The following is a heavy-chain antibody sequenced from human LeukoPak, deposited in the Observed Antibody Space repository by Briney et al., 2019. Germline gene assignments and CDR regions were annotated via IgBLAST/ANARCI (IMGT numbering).Heavy chain of an antibody. Sequence: GGSLRLSCAASGFTFTFYSMNWVRQAPGKGLEWVSSISSSSNYIYYADSVKGRFTISRDNAKNSLYLQMNSLRAEDTAVYYCARDQSHPIAAGDYWGQGTLVTVSS. V-gene: IGHV3-21*01. CDR3: ARDQSHPIAAGDY. CDR1: GFTFTFYS. CDR2: ISSSSNYI. D-gene: IGHD6-13*01. J-gene: IGHJ4*02.